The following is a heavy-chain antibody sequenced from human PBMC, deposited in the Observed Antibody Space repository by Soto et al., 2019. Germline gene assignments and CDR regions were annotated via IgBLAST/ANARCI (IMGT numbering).Heavy chain of an antibody. CDR1: GGSVSSGSYY. J-gene: IGHJ6*02. Sequence: SETLSLTGTVSGGSVSSGSYYWSWIRQPPGKGLEWIGYIYYSGSTNYNPSLKSRVNISVDTSKNQFSLKLSSVTAADTAVYYCAKVWLAAAGTEYPNTTPMDVWGQGTTVTVSS. CDR2: IYYSGST. V-gene: IGHV4-61*01. D-gene: IGHD6-13*01. CDR3: AKVWLAAAGTEYPNTTPMDV.